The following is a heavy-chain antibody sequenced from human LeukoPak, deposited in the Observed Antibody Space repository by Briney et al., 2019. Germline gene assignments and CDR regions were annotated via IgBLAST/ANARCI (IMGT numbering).Heavy chain of an antibody. CDR1: GGSISSSSYY. CDR3: ARYYYDSSGYYYFRYFDY. Sequence: PSETLSLTCTVSGGSISSSSYYWSWIRQSPGKGLEWIGYIYYSGRTNYNPSLRSRVTISVDTSKNQFSLKLSSVTAADTAVYYCARYYYDSSGYYYFRYFDYWGQGTLVTVSS. D-gene: IGHD3-22*01. J-gene: IGHJ4*02. CDR2: IYYSGRT. V-gene: IGHV4-61*01.